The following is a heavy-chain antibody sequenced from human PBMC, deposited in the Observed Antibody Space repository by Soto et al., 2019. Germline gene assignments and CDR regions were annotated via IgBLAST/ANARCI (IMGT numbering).Heavy chain of an antibody. CDR2: IKHSGST. J-gene: IGHJ6*02. CDR3: ARNAANDFWSGYYLRGYYYGMDV. Sequence: SETLSLTCTVSGGSVSSGSYYWSWIRQPPGKGLEWIGEIKHSGSTNYNPSLKSRVTISVDTSKNQFSLKLSSVTAADTAVYYCARNAANDFWSGYYLRGYYYGMDVWGQGTTVTVSS. CDR1: GGSVSSGSYY. V-gene: IGHV4-61*01. D-gene: IGHD3-3*01.